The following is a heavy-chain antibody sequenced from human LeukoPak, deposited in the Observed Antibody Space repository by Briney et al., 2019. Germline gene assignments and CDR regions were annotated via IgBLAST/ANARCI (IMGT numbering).Heavy chain of an antibody. Sequence: ASVKVSCKASGGTFSSYAISWVRQAPGQGLEWMGGIIPIFGTANYAQKFQGRVTITADESTSTAYMELSSLRSEDTAVYYCARVGATQGRGGDYWGQGTLVTVSS. D-gene: IGHD1-26*01. CDR2: IIPIFGTA. CDR3: ARVGATQGRGGDY. J-gene: IGHJ4*02. CDR1: GGTFSSYA. V-gene: IGHV1-69*13.